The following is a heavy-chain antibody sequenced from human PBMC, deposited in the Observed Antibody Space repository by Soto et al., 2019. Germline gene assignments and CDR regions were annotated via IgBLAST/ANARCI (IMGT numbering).Heavy chain of an antibody. Sequence: QVQLVQSGAEVKKPGASVKVSCKASGYTFTSYGITWVRQAPGQGLEWMGWISAYNGNTNYAQKLQGRVTMTTYTATKKAYMELRSLRSDDTAVYYCASTDSRPQDFDYWGQGTLVTVSS. CDR3: ASTDSRPQDFDY. J-gene: IGHJ4*02. D-gene: IGHD6-13*01. CDR2: ISAYNGNT. V-gene: IGHV1-18*01. CDR1: GYTFTSYG.